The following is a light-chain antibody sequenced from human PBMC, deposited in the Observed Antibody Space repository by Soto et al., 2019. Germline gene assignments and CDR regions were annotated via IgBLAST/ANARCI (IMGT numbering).Light chain of an antibody. CDR3: QQYSASLLT. V-gene: IGKV3-20*01. CDR1: HIISSNY. J-gene: IGKJ4*01. CDR2: AAS. Sequence: EVVLTQSPGTLSLSPGERATLSCRASHIISSNYLAWYQQKSGQPPRLLIFAASFRATGVPDRFCGGGSGTGFTLTISGLEPEDFAIYFCQQYSASLLTFGGGTSVDI.